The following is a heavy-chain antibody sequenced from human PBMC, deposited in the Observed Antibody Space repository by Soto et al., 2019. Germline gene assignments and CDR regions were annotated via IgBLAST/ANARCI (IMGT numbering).Heavy chain of an antibody. D-gene: IGHD6-19*01. V-gene: IGHV3-48*02. Sequence: EVQLVESGGDLVQPGGSLRLSCAASRFTFSDYSMNWVRQAAGKGLEWVSYISGGGETIYYADSVRGRFTISRDNAKNSLFLQMNSLGEEDTAVYYCARESPSSQWLPTRYFDYWGQGTLVTVSA. CDR3: ARESPSSQWLPTRYFDY. CDR1: RFTFSDYS. J-gene: IGHJ4*02. CDR2: ISGGGETI.